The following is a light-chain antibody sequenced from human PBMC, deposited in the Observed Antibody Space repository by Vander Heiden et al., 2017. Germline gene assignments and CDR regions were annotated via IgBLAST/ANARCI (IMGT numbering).Light chain of an antibody. J-gene: IGKJ2*01. V-gene: IGKV4-1*01. CDR2: WAS. CDR3: QQYYSSPVT. CDR1: QSILHFSNNRNY. Sequence: EIVLTQSPDSLAVSLGERATLNCRSSQSILHFSNNRNYLAWYQQKPGQPPKLPIYWASTRESGVPDRFSGSGSGTDFTLTISSLQAEDVAVYYCQQYYSSPVTFGQGTKLEI.